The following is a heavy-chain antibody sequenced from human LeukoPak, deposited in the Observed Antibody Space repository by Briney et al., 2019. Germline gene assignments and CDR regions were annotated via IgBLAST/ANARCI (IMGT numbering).Heavy chain of an antibody. V-gene: IGHV3-30*02. CDR3: AKDSGSRAVAAPFDK. CDR1: GFTFSSYG. J-gene: IGHJ4*02. Sequence: GGALRLSCAASGFTFSSYGMDWVREAPGKGLVWVAFIRYDGSNKYYVDSVKGRFTISRDNSKNTLYLQMNSLRAEDTAVYYCAKDSGSRAVAAPFDKWGQGTLVTVSS. D-gene: IGHD6-19*01. CDR2: IRYDGSNK.